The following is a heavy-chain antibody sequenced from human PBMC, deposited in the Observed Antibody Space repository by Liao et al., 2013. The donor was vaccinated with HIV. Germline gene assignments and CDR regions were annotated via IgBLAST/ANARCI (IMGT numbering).Heavy chain of an antibody. D-gene: IGHD3-10*01. J-gene: IGHJ4*02. V-gene: IGHV4-39*07. CDR2: MDYSGST. CDR3: ARGILGFYYGSGEHFAY. CDR1: GASISSSSYY. Sequence: QLQLQESGPGLVKPSETLSLTCTVSGASISSSSYYWGWIRQPPGKGLEWIGSMDYSGSTYDNPSLQSRVTISIDTSKNQFSLKLTSVTAADTAVYYCARGILGFYYGSGEHFAYWGQGTLVTVSS.